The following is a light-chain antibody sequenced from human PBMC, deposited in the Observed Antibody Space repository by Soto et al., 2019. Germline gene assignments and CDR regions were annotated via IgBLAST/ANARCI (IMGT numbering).Light chain of an antibody. J-gene: IGKJ1*01. Sequence: EAVLTQSPATLSLSPGERATLSCRASESVRDELGWYQQKPGQAPRLLIFDSSNRATGIPARFSGSGSGTDFTLTISRLEPEDFAVYYCQQYAASRTFGQGTKVDIK. CDR1: ESVRDE. V-gene: IGKV3-11*01. CDR2: DSS. CDR3: QQYAASRT.